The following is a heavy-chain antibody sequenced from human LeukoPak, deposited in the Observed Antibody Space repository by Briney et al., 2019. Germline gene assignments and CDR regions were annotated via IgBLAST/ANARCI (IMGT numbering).Heavy chain of an antibody. Sequence: PGGSLRLSCAASGFTFSSYSMNWVRQAPGKGLEWVSSIGYSSSYIYYADSVKGRFTISRDNAKNSLYLQMNSLRAEDTAVYYCAKGVAVAGPFDYWGQGTLVTVSS. CDR3: AKGVAVAGPFDY. D-gene: IGHD6-19*01. CDR2: IGYSSSYI. J-gene: IGHJ4*02. CDR1: GFTFSSYS. V-gene: IGHV3-21*04.